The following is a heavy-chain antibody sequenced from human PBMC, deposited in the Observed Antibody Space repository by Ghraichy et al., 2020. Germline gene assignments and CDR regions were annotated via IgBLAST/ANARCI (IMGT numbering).Heavy chain of an antibody. CDR1: GYTFTNYG. CDR3: ARDRQIHSDNDFLSGRRGTPKYFDY. D-gene: IGHD5-12*01. V-gene: IGHV1-18*04. CDR2: ISAYSGST. Sequence: ASVKVSCKASGYTFTNYGISWVRQAPGQGLEWMGWISAYSGSTTSAQKLQGRVTMTTDTSTSTASMELRSLRSDDTAVYYCARDRQIHSDNDFLSGRRGTPKYFDYWGQGTLVTVSS. J-gene: IGHJ4*02.